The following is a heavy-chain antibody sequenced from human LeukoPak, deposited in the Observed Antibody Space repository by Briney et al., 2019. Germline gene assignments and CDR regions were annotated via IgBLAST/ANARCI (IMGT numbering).Heavy chain of an antibody. Sequence: RASQTLSLTCTVSGGSISSGGYYWSWIRQHPGKGLEWIGYIYYSGSTYYNPSLKSRVTISVDTSKNQFSLKLSSVTAADTAVYYCAREHTGYCSGGSCYYFDYWDQGTLVTVSS. CDR1: GGSISSGGYY. J-gene: IGHJ4*02. D-gene: IGHD2-15*01. V-gene: IGHV4-31*03. CDR3: AREHTGYCSGGSCYYFDY. CDR2: IYYSGST.